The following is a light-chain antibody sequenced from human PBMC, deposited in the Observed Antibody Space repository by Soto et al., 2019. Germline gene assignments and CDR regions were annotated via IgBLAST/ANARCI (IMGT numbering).Light chain of an antibody. CDR3: QHYDTYPLT. V-gene: IGKV1-5*03. J-gene: IGKJ4*01. CDR1: QSISTW. Sequence: DIQMTQSPSTLSASVGGTVTITCRASQSISTWLAWYQQKPGKAPKLLIYKASNLQSGVPSRFSGSGSGTEFTLTISSLRPDDSATYYCQHYDTYPLTFGGGTKVDIK. CDR2: KAS.